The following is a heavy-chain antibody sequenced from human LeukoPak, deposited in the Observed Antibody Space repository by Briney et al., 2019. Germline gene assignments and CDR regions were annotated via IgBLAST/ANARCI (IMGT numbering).Heavy chain of an antibody. CDR3: ARGVSGITMIGGELYFQH. Sequence: SETLSLTCTVSGGSISSSSYYWGWIRQPPGKGLEWIGSIYYSGSTYYNPSLKSRVTISVDTSKNQFSLKLSSVTAADTAVYYCARGVSGITMIGGELYFQHWGQGTLVTVSS. D-gene: IGHD3-22*01. CDR2: IYYSGST. J-gene: IGHJ1*01. CDR1: GGSISSSSYY. V-gene: IGHV4-39*01.